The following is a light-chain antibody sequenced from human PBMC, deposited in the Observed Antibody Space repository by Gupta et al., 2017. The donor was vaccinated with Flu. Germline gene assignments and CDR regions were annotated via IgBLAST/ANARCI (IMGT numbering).Light chain of an antibody. J-gene: IGKJ1*01. CDR1: QSVSSN. CDR2: GAS. V-gene: IGKV3-15*01. Sequence: EIVMTQSPATLSVSPGERATLSCRASQSVSSNLAWYQQKPGQPPSLLIYGASTRAAGVPARFSGFGSGTEFTLTISSLQSEDFAVYYCQQYDINNWQTFGQGTKVEIK. CDR3: QQYDINNWQT.